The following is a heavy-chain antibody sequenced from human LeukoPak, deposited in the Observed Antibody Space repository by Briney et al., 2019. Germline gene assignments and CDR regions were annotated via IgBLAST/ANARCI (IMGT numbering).Heavy chain of an antibody. CDR1: GFTFSNAW. Sequence: AGRSLRLSCAASGFTFSNAWMSWVRQAPGKGLEWVGRIKSKTDGGTTDYAAPVKGRFTISRDDSKNTLYLQMNSLNTEDTAVYYCTTDRLRYGFIDYWGQGTLVSVSS. CDR3: TTDRLRYGFIDY. CDR2: IKSKTDGGTT. V-gene: IGHV3-15*01. D-gene: IGHD4-17*01. J-gene: IGHJ4*02.